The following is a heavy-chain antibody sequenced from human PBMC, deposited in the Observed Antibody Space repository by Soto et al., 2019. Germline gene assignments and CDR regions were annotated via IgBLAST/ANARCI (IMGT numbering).Heavy chain of an antibody. V-gene: IGHV3-30*18. CDR3: AKERGRQLASSYYYGMDV. D-gene: IGHD6-6*01. CDR2: ISYDGINK. J-gene: IGHJ6*02. CDR1: GFTFSSYG. Sequence: GSLRLSCAASGFTFSSYGMHWVRQAPGKGLEWVAVISYDGINKYYADSVKGRFTISRDNSKNTLYLQMNSLRAEDTALYYCAKERGRQLASSYYYGMDVWGQGTTVTVSS.